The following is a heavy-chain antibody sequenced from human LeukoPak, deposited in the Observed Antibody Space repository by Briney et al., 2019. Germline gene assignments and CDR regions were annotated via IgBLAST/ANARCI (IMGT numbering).Heavy chain of an antibody. V-gene: IGHV5-51*01. D-gene: IGHD3-10*01. J-gene: IGHJ5*02. CDR2: IYPGDSDT. CDR3: ARGSGSSSWLDP. CDR1: GYNFNNHW. Sequence: GESLKISCRGSGYNFNNHWIGWVRQIPGKGLEWMGLIYPGDSDTKYSPSFEGQVTTSVDKSINAAFLQWSSLKASDTAIYYCARGSGSSSWLDPWGQGTLVTVSS.